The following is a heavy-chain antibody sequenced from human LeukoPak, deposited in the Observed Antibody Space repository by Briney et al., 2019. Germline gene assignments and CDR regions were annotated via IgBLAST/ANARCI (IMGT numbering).Heavy chain of an antibody. CDR3: ARVDTASDAFDI. V-gene: IGHV4-59*11. CDR2: IYYSGST. Sequence: SETLSLTCTVSGGSISSHYWSWIRQPPGKGLEWIGYIYYSGSTNYNPSLKSRVTISVDTSKNQFSLKLSSVTAADTAVYYCARVDTASDAFDIWGQGTMVTVSS. CDR1: GGSISSHY. D-gene: IGHD5-18*01. J-gene: IGHJ3*02.